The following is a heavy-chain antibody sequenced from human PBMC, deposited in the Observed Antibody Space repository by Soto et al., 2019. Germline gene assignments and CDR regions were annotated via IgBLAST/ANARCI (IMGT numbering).Heavy chain of an antibody. Sequence: QVQLVQSRAEVKKPGASVKVSCKTSLYTFTNYGFSWVRQAPGQGLEWMGWISPYSGNTNYAQKLQGRVTLTTDTSTTTAYLELRSLNSDDTAVYYCATKPYSGDWPEGNYFDYWGQGTLVTVSS. J-gene: IGHJ4*02. CDR3: ATKPYSGDWPEGNYFDY. V-gene: IGHV1-18*01. CDR2: ISPYSGNT. CDR1: LYTFTNYG. D-gene: IGHD6-19*01.